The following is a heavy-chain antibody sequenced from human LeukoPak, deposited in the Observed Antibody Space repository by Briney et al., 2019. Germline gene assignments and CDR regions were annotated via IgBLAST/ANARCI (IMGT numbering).Heavy chain of an antibody. CDR1: GGTFSSYA. CDR3: ARDHNWNDAGY. D-gene: IGHD1-20*01. CDR2: IIPIFGTA. J-gene: IGHJ4*02. V-gene: IGHV1-69*06. Sequence: SVKVSCKASGGTFSSYAISWVRQTPGQGLEWMGRIIPIFGTANYAQKFQGRVTITADKSTSTAYMELSSLRSEDTAVYYCARDHNWNDAGYWGQGTLVTVSS.